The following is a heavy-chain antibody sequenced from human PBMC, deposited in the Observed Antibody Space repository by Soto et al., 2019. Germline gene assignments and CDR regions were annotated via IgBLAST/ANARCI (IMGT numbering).Heavy chain of an antibody. J-gene: IGHJ5*01. CDR2: INHSGRV. CDR3: STRAYDTNGYYRFDP. CDR1: GGSFSGHS. D-gene: IGHD3-22*01. V-gene: IGHV4-34*01. Sequence: PSETLSLTCAVYGGSFSGHSWTWIRQSPGKGLEWIGDINHSGRVNNSPSLKSRVTISLDTSKNQFSLTLSAVTAADTAMYYCSTRAYDTNGYYRFDPWGQGTLVTVSS.